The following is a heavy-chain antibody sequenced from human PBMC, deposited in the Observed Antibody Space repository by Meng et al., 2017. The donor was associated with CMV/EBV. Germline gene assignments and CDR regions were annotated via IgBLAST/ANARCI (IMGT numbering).Heavy chain of an antibody. Sequence: ASVKVSCKASGYTFTDYGITWVRQAPGQGLEWMGWISPYNGNTNYAQRLQGRVTMSTDTSTNRAYMNLWRLRPDDTAVYYCARDTLNWNFDYWGQGTPVTVSS. CDR2: ISPYNGNT. CDR3: ARDTLNWNFDY. D-gene: IGHD1-1*01. CDR1: GYTFTDYG. V-gene: IGHV1-18*01. J-gene: IGHJ4*02.